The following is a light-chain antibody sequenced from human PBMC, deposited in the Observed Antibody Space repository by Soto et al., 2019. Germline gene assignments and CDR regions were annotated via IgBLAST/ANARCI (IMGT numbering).Light chain of an antibody. Sequence: DIQITQSPSTLSASVRDRVTMTCRSIQSISSWLAWYQQKPGKAPKLLIYDASSLESGVPSRFSGSGSGTEFTLTISSLQPDDFATYYCQQYNSYSLTWTFGQGTKVDIK. CDR3: QQYNSYSLTWT. J-gene: IGKJ1*01. CDR1: QSISSW. V-gene: IGKV1-5*01. CDR2: DAS.